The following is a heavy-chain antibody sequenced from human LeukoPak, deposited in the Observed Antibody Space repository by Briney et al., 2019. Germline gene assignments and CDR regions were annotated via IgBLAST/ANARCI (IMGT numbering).Heavy chain of an antibody. J-gene: IGHJ4*02. D-gene: IGHD5-18*01. CDR1: GGSFSGYY. V-gene: IGHV4-34*01. CDR3: ARGLGIQLWLTFDY. CDR2: INHSGST. Sequence: SETLSLTCAVYGGSFSGYYWSWIRQPPGQGLEWIGEINHSGSTNYNPSLKSRVTISVDTSKNQFSLKLSSVTAADTAVYYCARGLGIQLWLTFDYWGQGTLVTVSS.